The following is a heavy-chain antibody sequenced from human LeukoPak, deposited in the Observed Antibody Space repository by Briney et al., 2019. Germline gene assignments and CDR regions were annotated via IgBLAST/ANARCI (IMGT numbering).Heavy chain of an antibody. J-gene: IGHJ4*02. V-gene: IGHV3-23*01. D-gene: IGHD2-2*03. CDR2: LRGEGET. CDR3: ARASWISSADAVW. CDR1: GFIFSHYA. Sequence: GGSLRLSCAASGFIFSHYAMSWVRQAPARGVEGVSSLRGEGETFYAHSVKGRFTLSRAASRNTVYLQLNNLRVDDTAVYYCARASWISSADAVWWGQGTLVTVSS.